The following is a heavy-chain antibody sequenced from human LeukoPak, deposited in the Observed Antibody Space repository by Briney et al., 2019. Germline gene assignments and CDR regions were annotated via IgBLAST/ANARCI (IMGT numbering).Heavy chain of an antibody. Sequence: SVKVSCKASGGTFSSYAISWVRQAPGQGLEWIGGIIPIFGTANYAQKFQGRVTITADKSTSTAYMELSSLRSEDTAVYYCAGIKGYYGSGTFDYWGQGTLVTVSS. CDR3: AGIKGYYGSGTFDY. CDR1: GGTFSSYA. CDR2: IIPIFGTA. D-gene: IGHD3-10*01. V-gene: IGHV1-69*06. J-gene: IGHJ4*02.